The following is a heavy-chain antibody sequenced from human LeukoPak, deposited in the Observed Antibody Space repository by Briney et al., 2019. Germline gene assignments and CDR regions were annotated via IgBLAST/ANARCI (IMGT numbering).Heavy chain of an antibody. Sequence: GGSLRLSCAASGFSFSSYGMHWVRQAPGKGLEWVSGISWNSGSIGYADSVKGRFTISRDNAKNSLYLQMNSLRAEDTALYYCAKDPFGELLYSFDYWGQGTLVTVSS. D-gene: IGHD3-10*01. V-gene: IGHV3-9*01. CDR1: GFSFSSYG. J-gene: IGHJ4*02. CDR3: AKDPFGELLYSFDY. CDR2: ISWNSGSI.